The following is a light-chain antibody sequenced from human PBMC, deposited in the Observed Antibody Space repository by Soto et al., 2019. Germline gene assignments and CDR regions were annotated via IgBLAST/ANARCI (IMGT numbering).Light chain of an antibody. CDR3: QSYDASLSGDVV. V-gene: IGLV1-40*01. J-gene: IGLJ2*01. CDR2: GNS. Sequence: QSVLTQPPSVSGAPGQRVTISCTGSRSNIGAGYDVHWYQQIPGAEPKLLIYGNSNRPSGVPDRFSGSKSGTSASLAITGLQAEDDADYYCQSYDASLSGDVVFGGGTKLTVL. CDR1: RSNIGAGYD.